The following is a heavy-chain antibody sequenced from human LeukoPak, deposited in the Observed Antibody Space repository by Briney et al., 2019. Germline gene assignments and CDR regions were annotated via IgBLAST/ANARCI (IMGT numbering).Heavy chain of an antibody. CDR3: ARIPSGSYGIFDY. Sequence: SETLSLTCAVSGGSISSSNWWSWVRQPPGKGLEWIGEIYHSGSADQNPSLKSRVSMSLDKSKNQFSLRLTSVTAADTAVYYCARIPSGSYGIFDYWGQGTLVTVSS. V-gene: IGHV4-4*02. CDR1: GGSISSSNW. CDR2: IYHSGSA. D-gene: IGHD1-26*01. J-gene: IGHJ4*02.